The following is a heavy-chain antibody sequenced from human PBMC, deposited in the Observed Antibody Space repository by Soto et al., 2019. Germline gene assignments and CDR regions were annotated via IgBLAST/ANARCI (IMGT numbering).Heavy chain of an antibody. CDR1: GFTFSTTG. CDR3: ARGSRVTRHFDL. CDR2: IGVDGRTT. Sequence: EVQLLESGGGLQQPGGSLRLSCAASGFTFSTTGMNWVRQAPGKGLEWVSVIGVDGRTTYYADSVKGRFTISRDNSKNTVYLQMDSLKVDDTAVYYCARGSRVTRHFDLWGRGTLVTVSS. D-gene: IGHD2-21*02. V-gene: IGHV3-23*01. J-gene: IGHJ2*01.